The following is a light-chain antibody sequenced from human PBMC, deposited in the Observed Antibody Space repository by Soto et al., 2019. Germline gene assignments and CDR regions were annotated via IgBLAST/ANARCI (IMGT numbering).Light chain of an antibody. CDR2: EAS. Sequence: DIQVTQSPSSLSASVGDRVTITCRASQDISGHLAWYQQKPGKVPKRLIYEASTLQSRVPSRFSASGSGTDFTLTISSLQPEDGATYYCQKYNGTPRPFGQGTKVELQ. V-gene: IGKV1-27*01. J-gene: IGKJ1*01. CDR1: QDISGH. CDR3: QKYNGTPRP.